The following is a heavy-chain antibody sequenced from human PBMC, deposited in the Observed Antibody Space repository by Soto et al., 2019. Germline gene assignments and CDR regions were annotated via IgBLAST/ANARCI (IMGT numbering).Heavy chain of an antibody. D-gene: IGHD2-8*01. CDR3: ARGSNQDY. V-gene: IGHV3-33*01. Sequence: PGGSLRLSCAASGFTFSSYGMHWVRQAPGKGLEWVAVIWYDGSNKYYADSVKGRFTISRDNAKNSLYLQLISLRAEDTAIYYCARGSNQDYWGQGTLVTVSS. CDR2: IWYDGSNK. CDR1: GFTFSSYG. J-gene: IGHJ4*02.